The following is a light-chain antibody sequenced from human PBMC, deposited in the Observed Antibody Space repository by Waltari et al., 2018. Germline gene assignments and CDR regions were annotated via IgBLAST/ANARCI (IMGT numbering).Light chain of an antibody. CDR3: MQSIQLPRT. V-gene: IGKV2D-29*01. J-gene: IGKJ1*01. Sequence: DIVMTQTPLSLSVTPRQPASISCKSIQSLLHNDGKTFLFWYLPKPGQPTQLLIYAVSNRFFGVPERLSGSGAGTDLTPKISRVEAEDVGVYYCMQSIQLPRTFGQGNKVEIK. CDR2: AVS. CDR1: QSLLHNDGKTF.